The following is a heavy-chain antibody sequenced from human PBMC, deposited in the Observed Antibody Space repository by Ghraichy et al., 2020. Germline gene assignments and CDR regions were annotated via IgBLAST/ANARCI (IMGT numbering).Heavy chain of an antibody. Sequence: SVKVSCKASGGTFSSYTISWVRQAPGQGLEWMGRIIPILGIANYAQKFQGRVTITADKSTSTAYMELSSLRSEDTAVYYCAKGKGDGYTRPDGHFDYWGQGTLVTVSS. D-gene: IGHD5-24*01. J-gene: IGHJ4*02. CDR2: IIPILGIA. V-gene: IGHV1-69*02. CDR3: AKGKGDGYTRPDGHFDY. CDR1: GGTFSSYT.